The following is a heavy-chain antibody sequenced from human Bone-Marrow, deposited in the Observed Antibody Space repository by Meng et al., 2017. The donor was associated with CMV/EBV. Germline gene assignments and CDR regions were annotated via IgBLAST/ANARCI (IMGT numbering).Heavy chain of an antibody. CDR2: IYYSGST. J-gene: IGHJ4*02. CDR1: GGSISSYY. D-gene: IGHD4-17*01. V-gene: IGHV4-59*01. Sequence: SETLSLTCTVSGGSISSYYWSWIRQPPGKGLEWIGYIYYSGSTNYNPSLKSRVTISVDTSKNQFSLKLSSVTAADTAVYYCARGADYGDYACWGQGTLVTVSS. CDR3: ARGADYGDYAC.